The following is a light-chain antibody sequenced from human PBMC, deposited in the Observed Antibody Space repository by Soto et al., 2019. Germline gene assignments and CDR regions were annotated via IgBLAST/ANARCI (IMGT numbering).Light chain of an antibody. CDR3: QHYNSYSEA. V-gene: IGKV1D-16*01. Sequence: DIQMTQSPSSLSASVGDRVTITCRASQNISTWLAWYQQRPDKAPKSLIFAASSFHSGVPSRFSGSGSGTDFTLTISSLQPEDFATYYCQHYNSYSEAFGQGTKVDIK. CDR1: QNISTW. CDR2: AAS. J-gene: IGKJ1*01.